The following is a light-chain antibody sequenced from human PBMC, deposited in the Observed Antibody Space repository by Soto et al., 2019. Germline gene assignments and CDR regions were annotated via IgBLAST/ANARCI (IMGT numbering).Light chain of an antibody. CDR3: QQRSDSIT. J-gene: IGKJ5*01. V-gene: IGKV3-11*01. CDR1: HSVTTH. Sequence: SQSADTLSLSTGERATLSCWASHSVTTHLAWFQQRPGQTPRLLIYDASTRAPGIPARSSGRGSGADFTLTISSLEPEDFAVYYCQQRSDSITFGQGTLLEVK. CDR2: DAS.